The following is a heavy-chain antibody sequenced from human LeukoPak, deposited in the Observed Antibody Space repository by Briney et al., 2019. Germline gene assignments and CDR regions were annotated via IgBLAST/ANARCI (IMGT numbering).Heavy chain of an antibody. J-gene: IGHJ4*02. Sequence: GGSLRLSCSASGFTFTNYEMNWVRQAPGMGLEWISYISKSGSNIYYADSVKGRFTISGDNSKNTLYLQMNSLTDEDTGVYYCARGGGSGRYGLPFDSWGQGTLVTVSS. D-gene: IGHD6-13*01. CDR3: ARGGGSGRYGLPFDS. CDR1: GFTFTNYE. CDR2: ISKSGSNI. V-gene: IGHV3-48*03.